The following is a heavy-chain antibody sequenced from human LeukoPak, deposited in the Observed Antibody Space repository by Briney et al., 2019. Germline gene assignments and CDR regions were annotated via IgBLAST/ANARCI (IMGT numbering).Heavy chain of an antibody. V-gene: IGHV3-23*01. Sequence: PGGSLRLSCAASGFTFSSYAMSWVRQAPGKGLEWVSAISGSGGSTYYADSVKGRFTISRDNSKNTLYLQMNSLRAEDTAVYYCAKWVERYDFWSGYYLGAEYFQHWGQGTLVTVSS. CDR2: ISGSGGST. D-gene: IGHD3-3*01. CDR1: GFTFSSYA. CDR3: AKWVERYDFWSGYYLGAEYFQH. J-gene: IGHJ1*01.